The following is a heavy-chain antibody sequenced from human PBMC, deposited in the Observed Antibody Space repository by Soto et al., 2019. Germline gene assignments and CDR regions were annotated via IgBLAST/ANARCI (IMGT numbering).Heavy chain of an antibody. CDR3: ARSSGLYATYHFDA. V-gene: IGHV4-4*02. CDR2: IYYSGST. J-gene: IGHJ5*02. D-gene: IGHD3-10*01. Sequence: SETLSLTCGVSGGSISSINWWSWVRQTPGKGLEWIGEIYYSGSTNYNPSLTSRVSMSVDKSRNQFFLNLTSLTAADTAVYYCARSSGLYATYHFDAWGRGTLVTVSS. CDR1: GGSISSINW.